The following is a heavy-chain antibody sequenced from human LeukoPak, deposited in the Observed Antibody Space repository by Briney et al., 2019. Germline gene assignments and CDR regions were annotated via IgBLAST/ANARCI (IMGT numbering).Heavy chain of an antibody. CDR3: ARIQGQLWSFDY. J-gene: IGHJ4*02. CDR2: IFSNDEK. Sequence: SGPTLVNPTETLTLTCTVSGFSLSNARMGVRWVRQPPGKALEWLAHIFSNDEKSYSTSLKSRLTISKDTSKSQVVLTMTNMDAVDTATYYCARIQGQLWSFDYWGQGTLVTVS. V-gene: IGHV2-26*01. D-gene: IGHD5-18*01. CDR1: GFSLSNARMG.